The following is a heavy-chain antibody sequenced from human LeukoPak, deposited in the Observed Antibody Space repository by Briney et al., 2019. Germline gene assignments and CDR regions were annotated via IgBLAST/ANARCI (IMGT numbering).Heavy chain of an antibody. V-gene: IGHV1-8*03. CDR2: MNPNSGNT. J-gene: IGHJ6*03. D-gene: IGHD6-6*01. CDR3: AREIAARINPFSDYYYMDV. Sequence: ASVKVSCKASGYTFTSYDINWVRQVTGQGLEWMGWMNPNSGNTGYAQKFQGRVTITRNTSISTAYMELSSLRSEDTAVYYCAREIAARINPFSDYYYMDVWGKGTTVTVSS. CDR1: GYTFTSYD.